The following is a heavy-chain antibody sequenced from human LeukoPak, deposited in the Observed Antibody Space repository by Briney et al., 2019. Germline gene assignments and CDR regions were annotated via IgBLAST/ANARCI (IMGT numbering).Heavy chain of an antibody. V-gene: IGHV1-18*01. CDR3: ARSSYQLLPSGY. CDR1: GGTFSSYA. CDR2: ISAYNGNT. D-gene: IGHD2-2*01. Sequence: GTSVKVSCKASGGTFSSYAISWVRQAPGQGLEWMGWISAYNGNTNYAQKLQGRVTMTTDTSTSTAYMELRSLRSDDTAVYYCARSSYQLLPSGYWGQGTLVTVSS. J-gene: IGHJ4*02.